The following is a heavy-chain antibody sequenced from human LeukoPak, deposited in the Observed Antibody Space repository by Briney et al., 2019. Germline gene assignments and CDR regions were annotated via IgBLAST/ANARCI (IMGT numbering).Heavy chain of an antibody. CDR3: ARLASGSYGPLTPFDY. D-gene: IGHD1-26*01. CDR1: NGSISSFY. V-gene: IGHV4-59*08. Sequence: SETLSLTCTVSNGSISSFYWTWIRQPPGKGLEWIGYIYYTGTTDYNPSLKSRVTISVDTSKNQFSLRLSSVAAAETAVYYSARLASGSYGPLTPFDYWGQGTLVTVSS. J-gene: IGHJ4*02. CDR2: IYYTGTT.